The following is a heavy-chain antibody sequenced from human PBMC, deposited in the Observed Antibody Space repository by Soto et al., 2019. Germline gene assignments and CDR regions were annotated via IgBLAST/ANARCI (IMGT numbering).Heavy chain of an antibody. J-gene: IGHJ4*02. CDR2: INPNSGGT. V-gene: IGHV1-2*02. Sequence: ASVKVSCKASGYTFTGYYMHWVRQAPGQGLEWMGWINPNSGGTNYAQKFQGRVTMTRDTSISTAYMELSRLRSDDTAVYYCARVKRYSSSWYFDYWGQGTLVTVSS. CDR3: ARVKRYSSSWYFDY. D-gene: IGHD6-13*01. CDR1: GYTFTGYY.